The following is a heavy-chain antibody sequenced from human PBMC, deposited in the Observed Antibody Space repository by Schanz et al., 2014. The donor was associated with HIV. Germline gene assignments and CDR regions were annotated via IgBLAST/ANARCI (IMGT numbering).Heavy chain of an antibody. J-gene: IGHJ6*02. CDR2: VSFDGSKK. V-gene: IGHV3-30*19. CDR3: AKGYYSSYYYYGMDV. CDR1: GFTYRNYG. Sequence: QEQLVESGGGVVQPGRSLRLSCAASGFTYRNYGMHWVRQAPGKGLEWVAVVSFDGSKKYYADSVKGRFTISRDNSKSTLSLQMNSLRAEDTAIYYCAKGYYSSYYYYGMDVWGQGTTVTVSS. D-gene: IGHD3-10*01.